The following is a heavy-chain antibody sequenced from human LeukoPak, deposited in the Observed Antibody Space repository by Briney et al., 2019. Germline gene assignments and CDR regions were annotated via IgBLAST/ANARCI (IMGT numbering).Heavy chain of an antibody. V-gene: IGHV3-66*01. D-gene: IGHD6-19*01. CDR2: IYSGGST. Sequence: GGSLRLSCAASGFTVSSNYMSWVRQAPGKGLEWVSVIYSGGSTYYADSVKGRFTISRDNSKNTLYLQMNSLRAEDTAVYYCAKVASGWGRSFDYWGQGTLVTVSS. CDR1: GFTVSSNY. J-gene: IGHJ4*02. CDR3: AKVASGWGRSFDY.